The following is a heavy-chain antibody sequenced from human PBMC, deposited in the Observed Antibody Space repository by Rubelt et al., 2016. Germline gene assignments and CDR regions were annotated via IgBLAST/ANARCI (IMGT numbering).Heavy chain of an antibody. V-gene: IGHV3-30*04. CDR3: AREAVYGSGNFDP. D-gene: IGHD3-10*01. J-gene: IGHJ5*02. Sequence: QVQLVESGGGVVQPGRSLRLSCAASGFTFSSYAMHWVRQAPGKGLEWVAVISYDGSNKYYADSVKGRFTISRDNSKNTLYLQMNSLRAEDTAVYYCAREAVYGSGNFDPWGQGTLVTVSS. CDR2: ISYDGSNK. CDR1: GFTFSSYA.